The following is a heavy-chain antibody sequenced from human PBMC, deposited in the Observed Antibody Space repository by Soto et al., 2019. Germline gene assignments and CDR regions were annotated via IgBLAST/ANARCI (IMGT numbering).Heavy chain of an antibody. CDR3: AKDAPRSPAFDY. V-gene: IGHV3-30*18. CDR1: GFTFSSYG. J-gene: IGHJ4*02. D-gene: IGHD2-2*01. CDR2: ISYDGSNK. Sequence: PGGSLRLSCAASGFTFSSYGMHWVRQAPGEGLEWVAVISYDGSNKYYADSVKGRFTISRDNSKNTLYLQMNSLRAEDTAVYYCAKDAPRSPAFDYWGQGTLVTVSS.